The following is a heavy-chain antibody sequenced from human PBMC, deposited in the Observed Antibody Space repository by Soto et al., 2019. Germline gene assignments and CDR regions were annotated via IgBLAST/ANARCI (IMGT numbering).Heavy chain of an antibody. CDR3: ARVERGTATTVVDAFDI. J-gene: IGHJ3*02. CDR2: MSHSGGT. V-gene: IGHV4-34*01. CDR1: GGSVSSGSYY. Sequence: QVQLQQWGLGLLKPSETLSLTCAVYGGSVSSGSYYWSWIRQPPGKGLEWIGEMSHSGGTHFNPSLKSRVTISVDTSKNQFSLKMSFVTAADTALYYCARVERGTATTVVDAFDIWGPGTMVTVSS. D-gene: IGHD1-1*01.